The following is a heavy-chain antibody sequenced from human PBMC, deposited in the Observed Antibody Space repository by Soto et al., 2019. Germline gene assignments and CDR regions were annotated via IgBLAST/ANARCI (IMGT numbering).Heavy chain of an antibody. D-gene: IGHD2-21*01. J-gene: IGHJ6*03. CDR3: ARGGISHWAYFYYMDV. V-gene: IGHV4-39*01. CDR1: CGSVSSSSYY. CDR2: VYYSGST. Sequence: SETLSLTCTVSCGSVSSSSYYWGWVRQPPGKGLEWIGSVYYSGSTYYNPSLKSRVTMSVDKSKNQFSLTLNSVTAADTATYYCARGGISHWAYFYYMDVWDRGTTVTVSS.